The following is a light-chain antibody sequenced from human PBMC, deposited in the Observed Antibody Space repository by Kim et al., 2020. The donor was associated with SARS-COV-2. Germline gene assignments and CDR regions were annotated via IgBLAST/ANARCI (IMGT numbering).Light chain of an antibody. CDR2: QDR. CDR1: KLGDKY. J-gene: IGLJ2*01. CDR3: QAWDSSTVV. Sequence: SVSPGQTASITSSGDKLGDKYGCWYQQKPGQAPVLVIYQDRKRSSGIPERFSGSNSGNTATLTISGTQAMDEADYYCQAWDSSTVVFGGGTQLTVL. V-gene: IGLV3-1*01.